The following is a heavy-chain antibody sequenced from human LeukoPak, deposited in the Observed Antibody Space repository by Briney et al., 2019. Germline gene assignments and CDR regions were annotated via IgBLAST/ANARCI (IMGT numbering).Heavy chain of an antibody. D-gene: IGHD3-3*01. CDR3: AKDPTIFGVVRANWFDP. Sequence: PGGSLRLSCAASGITFSDYYMRWIRLSPGKGLEWVSYISSSGTTIYYADSVKGRFTISRDNSKNTLYLQMNSLRAEDTAVYYCAKDPTIFGVVRANWFDPWGQGTLVTVAS. CDR1: GITFSDYY. J-gene: IGHJ5*02. V-gene: IGHV3-11*04. CDR2: ISSSGTTI.